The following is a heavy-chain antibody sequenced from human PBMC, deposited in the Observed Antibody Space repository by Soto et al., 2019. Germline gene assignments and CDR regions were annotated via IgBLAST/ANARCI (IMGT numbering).Heavy chain of an antibody. J-gene: IGHJ5*02. D-gene: IGHD2-15*01. V-gene: IGHV3-74*01. CDR1: GLTFNRYW. CDR3: AREFCSGGNCYTYYFDP. CDR2: INTDGTNS. Sequence: GGSLRLSCAASGLTFNRYWMHWVRHAPGKGLVWVSHINTDGTNSNYADSVKGRFTISRDNAKSTLFLQMNSLRDEDTAVYYCAREFCSGGNCYTYYFDPWGQGIPVTVS.